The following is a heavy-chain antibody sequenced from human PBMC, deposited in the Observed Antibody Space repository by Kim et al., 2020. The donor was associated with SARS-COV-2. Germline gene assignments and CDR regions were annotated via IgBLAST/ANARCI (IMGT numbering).Heavy chain of an antibody. CDR3: AKEGSYQPLYYFDY. Sequence: DSVKGRFTISRDNSKNTLYLQMNSLRAEDTAVYYCAKEGSYQPLYYFDYWGQGTLVTVSS. V-gene: IGHV3-23*01. D-gene: IGHD1-26*01. J-gene: IGHJ4*02.